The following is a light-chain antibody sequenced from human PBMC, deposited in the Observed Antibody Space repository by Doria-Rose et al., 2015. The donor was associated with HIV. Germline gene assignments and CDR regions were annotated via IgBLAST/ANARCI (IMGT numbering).Light chain of an antibody. CDR2: DAS. CDR3: QQYGTSRGT. Sequence: TQSPGTLSLSPGERATLSCRASQRVKSSYLAWYQQKPGQAPRLLIYDASTRATGIPDRFSGSGSGTGFTLTISGLEPEDVAVYYCQQYGTSRGTFGQGTRLEIK. CDR1: QRVKSSY. V-gene: IGKV3-20*01. J-gene: IGKJ5*01.